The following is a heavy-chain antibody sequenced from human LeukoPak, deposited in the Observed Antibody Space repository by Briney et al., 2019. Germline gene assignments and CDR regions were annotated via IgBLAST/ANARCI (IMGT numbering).Heavy chain of an antibody. J-gene: IGHJ4*02. CDR2: INHSGNT. CDR1: SGSISSSNW. D-gene: IGHD2-21*02. V-gene: IGHV4-4*02. Sequence: PSGTLSLTCAVSSGSISSSNWWSWVRQPPGKGLEWIGEINHSGNTHYNPSLKSRVTISVDRSDNQFSLKLSSVTAADTAVYYCARDQAYCGGDCANNWGQGTLVTVSS. CDR3: ARDQAYCGGDCANN.